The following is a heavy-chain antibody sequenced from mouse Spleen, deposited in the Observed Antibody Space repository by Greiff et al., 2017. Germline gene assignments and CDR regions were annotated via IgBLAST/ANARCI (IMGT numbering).Heavy chain of an antibody. V-gene: IGHV5-17*01. CDR1: GFTFSDYG. D-gene: IGHD4-1*01. J-gene: IGHJ2*01. CDR3: ARTSNWVFDY. Sequence: EVKLVESGGGLVKPGGSLKLSCAASGFTFSDYGMHWVRQAPEQGLEWVAYISSGSSTIYYADTVKGRFTISRDNAKNTLFLQMTSLRSEDTAMYYCARTSNWVFDYWGQGTTLTVSS. CDR2: ISSGSSTI.